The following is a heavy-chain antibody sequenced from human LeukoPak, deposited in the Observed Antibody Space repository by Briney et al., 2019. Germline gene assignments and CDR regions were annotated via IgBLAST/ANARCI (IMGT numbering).Heavy chain of an antibody. J-gene: IGHJ4*02. D-gene: IGHD3-22*01. V-gene: IGHV4-39*01. Sequence: SETLSLTCTVSGGSISSSSYYWGWIRQPPGKGLEWIGRVYYSGSTYYNPSLKSRVTISVDTSKNQFSLKLSSVTAADTAVYYCASSYYYDSSGSIGYFDYWGQGTLVTVSS. CDR1: GGSISSSSYY. CDR3: ASSYYYDSSGSIGYFDY. CDR2: VYYSGST.